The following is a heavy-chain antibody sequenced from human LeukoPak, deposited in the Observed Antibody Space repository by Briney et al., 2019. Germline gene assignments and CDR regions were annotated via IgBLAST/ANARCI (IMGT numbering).Heavy chain of an antibody. V-gene: IGHV1-8*01. CDR3: ARGPPNWGYDY. Sequence: ASVNVSCKASGYTFTSYDFDWVRQATGQRPEWMGWMSPNSGDTGYAQKFQDRVTMTRNTSISTAYMELSSLRSDDTAVYYCARGPPNWGYDYWGPGTLVTVSS. J-gene: IGHJ4*02. D-gene: IGHD7-27*01. CDR2: MSPNSGDT. CDR1: GYTFTSYD.